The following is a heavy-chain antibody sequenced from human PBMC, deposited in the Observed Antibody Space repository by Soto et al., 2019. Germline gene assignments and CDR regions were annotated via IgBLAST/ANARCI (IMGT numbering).Heavy chain of an antibody. CDR1: GGSISSTNW. CDR3: VRDSGNGWKDY. J-gene: IGHJ4*02. CDR2: IDHSGST. V-gene: IGHV4-4*02. Sequence: PSETLSLTCAVSGGSISSTNWWNWVRQPPGKGLEWIGEIDHSGSTNYNPSLKSRVTMSVDKPKNQFSLKLSSVTAVDTAVYYCVRDSGNGWKDYWGQGTLVTVSS. D-gene: IGHD6-19*01.